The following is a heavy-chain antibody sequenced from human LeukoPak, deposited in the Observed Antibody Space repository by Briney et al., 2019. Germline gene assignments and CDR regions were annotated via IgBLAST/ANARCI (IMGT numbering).Heavy chain of an antibody. CDR3: AKDLGPGSMATSPGFDY. V-gene: IGHV3-7*03. CDR1: GFTYSNYW. CDR2: IKQDGSEK. J-gene: IGHJ4*02. D-gene: IGHD5-24*01. Sequence: GGSLRLSCIASGFTYSNYWMSWVRQAPGKGLEWVANIKQDGSEKYYVDSVKGRFTISRDNAKTSLYLQMNSLRAEDTALYYCAKDLGPGSMATSPGFDYWGQGTLVTVSS.